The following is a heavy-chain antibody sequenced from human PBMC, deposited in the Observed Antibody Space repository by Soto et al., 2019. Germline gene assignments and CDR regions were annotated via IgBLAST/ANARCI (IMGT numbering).Heavy chain of an antibody. CDR2: IYHSGST. CDR3: ARDSDKGPYGDTFDY. D-gene: IGHD4-17*01. J-gene: IGHJ4*02. V-gene: IGHV4-4*02. CDR1: SGSISSSNW. Sequence: QVQLHESGPVLVKPSGTLSLTCAVSSGSISSSNWWSWVRQPPGKGLEWIGEIYHSGSTNYNPSLKSRVTISVDKSKNQFSLKLSSVTAADTAVYYCARDSDKGPYGDTFDYWGQGTLVTVSS.